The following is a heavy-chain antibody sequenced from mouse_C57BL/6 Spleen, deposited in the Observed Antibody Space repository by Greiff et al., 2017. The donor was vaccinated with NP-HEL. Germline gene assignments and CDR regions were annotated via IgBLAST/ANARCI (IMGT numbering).Heavy chain of an antibody. D-gene: IGHD5-1-1*01. V-gene: IGHV14-4*01. J-gene: IGHJ3*01. CDR3: TTGVYQGFAY. CDR1: GFNIKDDY. CDR2: IDPENGDT. Sequence: VQLQQSGAELVRPGASVKLSCTASGFNIKDDYMHWVKQRPEQGLEWIGWIDPENGDTEYASKFQGKATITADTSSNTAYLQLSSLTSEDTAVYYCTTGVYQGFAYWGQGTLVTVSA.